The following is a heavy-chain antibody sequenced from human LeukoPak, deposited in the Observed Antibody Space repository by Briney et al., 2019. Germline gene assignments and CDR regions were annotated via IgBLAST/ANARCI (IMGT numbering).Heavy chain of an antibody. CDR2: ISSSGSTI. CDR3: AKAMIAYCGGDCYPEYFDY. D-gene: IGHD2-21*02. V-gene: IGHV3-48*03. J-gene: IGHJ4*02. CDR1: GFTFSSYE. Sequence: GGSLRLSCAASGFTFSSYEMNWVRQAPGKGLEWVSYISSSGSTIYYADSVKGRFTISRDNAKNSLYLQMNSLRAEDTAVYYCAKAMIAYCGGDCYPEYFDYWGQGTLVTVSS.